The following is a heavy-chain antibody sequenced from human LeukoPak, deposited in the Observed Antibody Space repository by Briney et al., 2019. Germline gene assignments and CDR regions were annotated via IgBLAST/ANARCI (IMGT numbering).Heavy chain of an antibody. CDR2: ISSSSSYI. Sequence: PGGSLRLSCAVSGFTFSNYNMNWVRQAPGKGLEWVSSISSSSSYIYYADSVKGRFTISRDNAKNSLYLQMNSLRAEDTAVYSCARDGGSYRYLDYWGQGTLVTVSS. CDR1: GFTFSNYN. D-gene: IGHD1-26*01. CDR3: ARDGGSYRYLDY. J-gene: IGHJ4*02. V-gene: IGHV3-21*01.